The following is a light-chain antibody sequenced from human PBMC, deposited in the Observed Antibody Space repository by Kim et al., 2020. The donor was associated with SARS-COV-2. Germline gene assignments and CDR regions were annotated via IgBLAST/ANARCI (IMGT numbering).Light chain of an antibody. CDR2: AAS. J-gene: IGKJ4*01. V-gene: IGKV1-39*01. Sequence: DIQMTQSPSSLSASVGDSVTITCRASQSISSQLNWYEQKPGKAPKLLIYAASRLQSGVPSRFSGSGSGTDFTLTISSLQPEDFATYHCQQSYTTPLTFGGGTKVDIK. CDR3: QQSYTTPLT. CDR1: QSISSQ.